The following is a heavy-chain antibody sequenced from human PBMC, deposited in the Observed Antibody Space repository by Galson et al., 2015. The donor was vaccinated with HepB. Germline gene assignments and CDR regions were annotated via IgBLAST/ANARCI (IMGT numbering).Heavy chain of an antibody. CDR1: GFSLSTSGMC. J-gene: IGHJ4*02. D-gene: IGHD5-12*01. CDR3: ARSLEVGYSGYDTRAFDY. Sequence: PALVKPTQTLTLTCTFSGFSLSTSGMCVSWIRQPPGKALEWLARIDWDDDKYYSTSLKTRLTISKDTSKNQVVLTMTNMDPVDTATYYCARSLEVGYSGYDTRAFDYWGQGTLVTVSS. CDR2: IDWDDDK. V-gene: IGHV2-70*11.